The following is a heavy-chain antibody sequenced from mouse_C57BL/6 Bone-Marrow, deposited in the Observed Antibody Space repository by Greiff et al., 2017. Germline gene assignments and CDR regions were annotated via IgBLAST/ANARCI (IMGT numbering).Heavy chain of an antibody. CDR2: IYPGDGDT. J-gene: IGHJ1*03. Sequence: QVQLQQSGPELVKPGASVKISCKASGYAFSSSWMNWVKQRPGKGLEWIGRIYPGDGDTNYNGKFKGKATLTADKSSSTAYMQLSSLTSEDSAVYFCARKDGYPRYFDVWGTGTTVTVSS. CDR1: GYAFSSSW. CDR3: ARKDGYPRYFDV. V-gene: IGHV1-82*01. D-gene: IGHD2-3*01.